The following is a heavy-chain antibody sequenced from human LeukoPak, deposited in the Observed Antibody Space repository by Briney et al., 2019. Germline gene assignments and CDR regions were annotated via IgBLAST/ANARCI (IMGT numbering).Heavy chain of an antibody. CDR3: AKDGGVAGTQAFDI. Sequence: PGRSLRLSCAASGFTFSSYGMHWVRQAPGKGLAWVAVIWYDGSNKYYADSVKGRFTISRDNSKNTLYLQMNSLRAEDTAVYYCAKDGGVAGTQAFDIWGQGTMVTVSS. CDR1: GFTFSSYG. D-gene: IGHD6-19*01. CDR2: IWYDGSNK. V-gene: IGHV3-33*06. J-gene: IGHJ3*02.